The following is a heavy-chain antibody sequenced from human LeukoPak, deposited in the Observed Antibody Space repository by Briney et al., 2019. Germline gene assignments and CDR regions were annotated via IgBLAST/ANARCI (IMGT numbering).Heavy chain of an antibody. Sequence: ASVEVSCKASGYTFTSYDINWVRQATGQGLEWMGWMNPNSGNTGYAQKFQGRVTMTRDTSISTAYMELSSLRSEDTAVYYCARGSLWCSGGSCYSDYWGQGTLVTVSS. J-gene: IGHJ4*02. V-gene: IGHV1-8*01. CDR1: GYTFTSYD. D-gene: IGHD2-15*01. CDR3: ARGSLWCSGGSCYSDY. CDR2: MNPNSGNT.